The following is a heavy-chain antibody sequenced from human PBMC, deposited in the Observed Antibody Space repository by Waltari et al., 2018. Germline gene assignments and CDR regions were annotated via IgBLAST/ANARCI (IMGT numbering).Heavy chain of an antibody. Sequence: QVQLVQSGAEVKTPGSSVKVSCMASGGTFRSYAISWVRRAPGQGLQWMGGISPIFGTANYEQKFQGRVTITAYEATSTAYMELSSLRSEDTAVYYCARVSGGDGYAYYYYYMDVWGKGTTVTISS. CDR2: ISPIFGTA. V-gene: IGHV1-69*12. CDR1: GGTFRSYA. D-gene: IGHD2-21*01. CDR3: ARVSGGDGYAYYYYYMDV. J-gene: IGHJ6*03.